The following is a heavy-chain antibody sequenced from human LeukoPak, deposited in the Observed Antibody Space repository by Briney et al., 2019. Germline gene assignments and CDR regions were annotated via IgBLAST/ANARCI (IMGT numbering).Heavy chain of an antibody. J-gene: IGHJ4*02. Sequence: ASLKVSCKASGYTLTSYGVHWVRQAPGQRLEWMGWINPGNSHTQYSQMFQGRVTITRDTSAGTAYMELSSLRSEDTAVYYCACGWSYFDYWGQGTLVTVSS. CDR3: ACGWSYFDY. CDR1: GYTLTSYG. V-gene: IGHV1-3*01. D-gene: IGHD6-19*01. CDR2: INPGNSHT.